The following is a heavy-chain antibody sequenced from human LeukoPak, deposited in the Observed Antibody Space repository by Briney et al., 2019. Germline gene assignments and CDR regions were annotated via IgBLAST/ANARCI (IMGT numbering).Heavy chain of an antibody. CDR2: INHSGST. V-gene: IGHV4-38-2*02. D-gene: IGHD1-7*01. J-gene: IGHJ5*02. CDR3: ARVRTGRYNWNYGPNWFDP. Sequence: SETLSLTCTVSGYSISSGYYWSWIRQPPGKGLEWIGEINHSGSTNYNPSLKSRVTISVDTSKNQFSLKLSSVTAADTAVYYCARVRTGRYNWNYGPNWFDPWGQGTLVTVSS. CDR1: GYSISSGYY.